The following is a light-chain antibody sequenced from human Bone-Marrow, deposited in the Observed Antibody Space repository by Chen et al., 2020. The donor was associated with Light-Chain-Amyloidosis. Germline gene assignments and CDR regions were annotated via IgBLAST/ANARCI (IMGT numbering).Light chain of an antibody. V-gene: IGLV2-23*01. CDR2: EDT. CDR3: CSYAASVVSNYV. CDR1: TSDVGHYDL. Sequence: QSALTQPASVSGSPGQSSTIPCTGTTSDVGHYDLVSWYQQHPGKAPKLLIYEDTKRPSGISNRFSGSTSGNTASLTISGLQAEDEADYYCCSYAASVVSNYVFGTGTKVIVL. J-gene: IGLJ1*01.